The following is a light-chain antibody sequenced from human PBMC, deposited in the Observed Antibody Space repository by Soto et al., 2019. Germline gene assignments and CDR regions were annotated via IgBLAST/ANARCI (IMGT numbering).Light chain of an antibody. V-gene: IGKV1-39*01. J-gene: IGKJ3*01. Sequence: DIQMTQSPSSLSASVGDRVTITCRASQSISSYLNWYQQKPGKAPKLLIYAASSLQSGVPSRFSGSGSGTDFTLTISSLQPEDFATYYCQQSDNTPVTFGPGKQVDIK. CDR2: AAS. CDR3: QQSDNTPVT. CDR1: QSISSY.